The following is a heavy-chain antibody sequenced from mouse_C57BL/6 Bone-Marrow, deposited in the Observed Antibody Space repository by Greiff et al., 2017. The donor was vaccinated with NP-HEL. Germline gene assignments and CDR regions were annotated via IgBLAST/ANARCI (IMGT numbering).Heavy chain of an antibody. CDR3: ARRAYYYGSSYVGYFDY. CDR2: IYPRDGST. V-gene: IGHV1-78*01. J-gene: IGHJ2*01. D-gene: IGHD1-1*01. CDR1: GYTFTDHT. Sequence: VQLQQSGAELVRPGTSVKLSCKVSGYTFTDHTIHWMKQRPEQGLEWIGYIYPRDGSTKYNEKFKGKATLTADKSSSTAYMQLNSLTSEDSAVYFCARRAYYYGSSYVGYFDYWGQGTTLTVSS.